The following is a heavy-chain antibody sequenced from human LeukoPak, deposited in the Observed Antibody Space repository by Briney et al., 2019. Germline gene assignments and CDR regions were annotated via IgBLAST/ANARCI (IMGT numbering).Heavy chain of an antibody. CDR2: IKQDGSEK. J-gene: IGHJ4*02. Sequence: GGSLRLSCAASGFTFSSYGMHWVRQAPGKGLEWVANIKQDGSEKYYVDSVKGRFTISRDNAKNSLYLQMNSLRAEDTAVYYCARISGWPATFDYWGQGTLVTVSS. CDR3: ARISGWPATFDY. V-gene: IGHV3-7*01. CDR1: GFTFSSYG. D-gene: IGHD6-19*01.